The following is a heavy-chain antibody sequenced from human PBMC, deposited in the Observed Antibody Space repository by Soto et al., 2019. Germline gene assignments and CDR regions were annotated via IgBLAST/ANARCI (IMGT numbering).Heavy chain of an antibody. J-gene: IGHJ6*02. D-gene: IGHD6-19*01. CDR2: INPNSGGT. CDR3: ARDRGSSGLYYYGMDV. Sequence: ASVKVSCKASGYTFTGYYMHWVRQAPGQGLEWMGWINPNSGGTNYAQKFQGWVTMTRDTSISTAYMELSRLRSDDTAVYYCARDRGSSGLYYYGMDVWGQGTTVTVSS. V-gene: IGHV1-2*04. CDR1: GYTFTGYY.